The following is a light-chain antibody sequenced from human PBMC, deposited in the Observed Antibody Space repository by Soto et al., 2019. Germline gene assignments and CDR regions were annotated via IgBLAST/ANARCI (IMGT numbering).Light chain of an antibody. J-gene: IGKJ1*01. V-gene: IGKV3-20*01. CDR2: AAS. CDR1: QSVSNSF. CDR3: QQYGSWPPWT. Sequence: EIVLTQSPGTLSLSPGERATLSCRASQSVSNSFLAWYQQKPGQAPRLLIYAASSRATGIPDRFSGSGSGTDFTLTISRLEPEDFAVYYCQQYGSWPPWTFGQGTKVDIK.